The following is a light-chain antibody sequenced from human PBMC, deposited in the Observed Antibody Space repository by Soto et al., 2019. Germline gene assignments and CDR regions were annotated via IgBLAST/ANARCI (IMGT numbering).Light chain of an antibody. V-gene: IGKV3D-20*02. CDR3: QQRSDSPPLT. CDR2: GAS. J-gene: IGKJ4*01. CDR1: QSVASTF. Sequence: EIVLTQSPGTLSLSPGERATLSCRASQSVASTFLVWYQQKVGQAPRLLIYGASSRASGIPDRFSGSGSGTDFTLSISSLEPEDFAVYYCQQRSDSPPLTFGGGTKVEIK.